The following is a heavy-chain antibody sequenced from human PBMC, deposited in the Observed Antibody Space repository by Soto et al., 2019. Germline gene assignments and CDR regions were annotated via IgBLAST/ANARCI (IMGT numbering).Heavy chain of an antibody. CDR2: IYYSGST. J-gene: IGHJ4*02. V-gene: IGHV4-31*03. D-gene: IGHD2-2*01. CDR3: ARDSEYQLLWEY. CDR1: GGSISSGGYY. Sequence: PSETLSLTCTVSGGSISSGGYYWSWIRQHPGKGLEWIGYIYYSGSTYYNPSLKSRVTISVDTSKNQFSLKLSSVTAADTAVYYCARDSEYQLLWEYWGQGTLVTVSS.